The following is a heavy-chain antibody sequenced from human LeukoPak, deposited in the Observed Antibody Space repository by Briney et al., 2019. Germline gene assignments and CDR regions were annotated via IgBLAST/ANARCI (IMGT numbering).Heavy chain of an antibody. CDR2: IKGSAEAT. V-gene: IGHV3-23*01. CDR1: GFTFSSYS. CDR3: ARDHESSGYPTSDY. J-gene: IGHJ4*02. D-gene: IGHD3-22*01. Sequence: GGSLRLSCAASGFTFSSYSMNWVRQAPGKGLEWVSTIKGSAEATFYADSVKDRFTISRDNSKNTLYLQMNSLRADDTALYFCARDHESSGYPTSDYWGQRTLVTVSS.